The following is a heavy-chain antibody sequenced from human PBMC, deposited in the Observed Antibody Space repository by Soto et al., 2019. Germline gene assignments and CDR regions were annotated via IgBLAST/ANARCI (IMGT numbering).Heavy chain of an antibody. J-gene: IGHJ4*02. V-gene: IGHV3-30-3*01. CDR3: AREIGGSYLY. D-gene: IGHD1-26*01. CDR2: ISYDGSNK. Sequence: VGSLRLSCAASGLTFSSYAMHWVRQAPGKGLEWVAVISYDGSNKYYADSVKGRFTISRDNAKNSLYLQMNSLRAEDTAVYYCAREIGGSYLYWGQGTLVTVSS. CDR1: GLTFSSYA.